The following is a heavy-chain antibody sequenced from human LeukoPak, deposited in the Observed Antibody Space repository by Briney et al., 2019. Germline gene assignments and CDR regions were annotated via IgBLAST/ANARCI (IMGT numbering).Heavy chain of an antibody. CDR1: GYTFTDYY. Sequence: GASVKVSCKASGYTFTDYYIHWVRQAPGQGLEWMGRINPGSGGANYAQKFQGRVTMTRDTSISTAYMELRRLRSDDAAVYYCARVRFGELAFDYWGQGTLVTVSS. V-gene: IGHV1-2*06. CDR3: ARVRFGELAFDY. D-gene: IGHD3-10*01. J-gene: IGHJ4*02. CDR2: INPGSGGA.